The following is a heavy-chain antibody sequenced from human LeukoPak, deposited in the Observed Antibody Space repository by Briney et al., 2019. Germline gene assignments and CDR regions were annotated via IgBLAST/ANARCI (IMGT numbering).Heavy chain of an antibody. J-gene: IGHJ5*02. D-gene: IGHD4-17*01. CDR2: MNPDSGNT. V-gene: IGHV1-8*01. CDR3: AVHLPGDYLDP. CDR1: GYTFTIYD. Sequence: SVKVSCKASGYTFTIYDINWVRQAAGQGLEWMGWMNPDSGNTDFAQKFQGRVTMTRNTSISTAYMELSSLTSEDTAVYYCAVHLPGDYLDPWGQGTLVTVSS.